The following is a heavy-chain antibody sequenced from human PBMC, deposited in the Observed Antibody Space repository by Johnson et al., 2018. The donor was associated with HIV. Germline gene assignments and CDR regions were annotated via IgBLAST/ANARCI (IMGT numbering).Heavy chain of an antibody. Sequence: VQLVESGGGLVQPGGSLRLSCAASGFTFSSYDMHWVRQTTGKGLEWVSAIGTAGDTYYPGSVKGRFTISRENAQNSLYLQMNSLTAGDTATYYCAKSPGKDNVGNSGGIDFWGQGTRVTVSS. CDR2: IGTAGDT. CDR3: AKSPGKDNVGNSGGIDF. J-gene: IGHJ3*01. D-gene: IGHD4-23*01. V-gene: IGHV3-13*01. CDR1: GFTFSSYD.